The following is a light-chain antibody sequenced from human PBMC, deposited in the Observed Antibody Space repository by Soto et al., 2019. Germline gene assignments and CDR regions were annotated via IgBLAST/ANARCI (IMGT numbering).Light chain of an antibody. Sequence: EIVMTQSPVILSVPPGERATLSCRASQSVGTNLAWYQQKPGQAPRLLISGAATRATGIPARFSGRGSGTEFTLTVSSLQSEDFAVYYCQQYNNWPRTFGQGTKVDIK. CDR2: GAA. CDR1: QSVGTN. CDR3: QQYNNWPRT. V-gene: IGKV3-15*01. J-gene: IGKJ1*01.